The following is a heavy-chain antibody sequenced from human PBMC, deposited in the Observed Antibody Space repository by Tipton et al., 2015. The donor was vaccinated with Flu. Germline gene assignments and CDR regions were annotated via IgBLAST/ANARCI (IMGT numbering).Heavy chain of an antibody. CDR3: AREVTIFGVDRTYWYFDL. Sequence: GLVKPSETLSLTCGVSGDSVRSTYWSWIRQPPGKGLEWIGYMFHSGSTNYNPSLRSRVTMSVDTSKNQFSLKLSSVTAADTAVYYCAREVTIFGVDRTYWYFDLWGRGTLVTVSS. CDR1: GDSVRSTY. D-gene: IGHD3-3*01. CDR2: MFHSGST. V-gene: IGHV4-59*02. J-gene: IGHJ2*01.